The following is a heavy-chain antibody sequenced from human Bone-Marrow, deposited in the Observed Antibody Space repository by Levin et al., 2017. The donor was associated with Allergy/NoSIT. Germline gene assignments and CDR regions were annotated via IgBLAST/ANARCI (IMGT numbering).Heavy chain of an antibody. D-gene: IGHD3-10*01. V-gene: IGHV3-23*01. CDR1: GFTFSSSA. J-gene: IGHJ6*03. CDR2: ISGSGGST. CDR3: AKDRPPLSVATMVLGYYYMDV. Sequence: LSLTCAASGFTFSSSAMSWVRQAPGKGLEWVSAISGSGGSTYYADSVKGRFTISRDNSKNTLYLQMNSLRAEDTAVYYCAKDRPPLSVATMVLGYYYMDVWGKGTTVTVSS.